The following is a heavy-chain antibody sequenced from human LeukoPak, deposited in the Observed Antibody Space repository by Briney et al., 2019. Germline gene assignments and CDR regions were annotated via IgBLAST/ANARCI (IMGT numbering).Heavy chain of an antibody. CDR1: GGSISSGSYY. CDR2: IYTSGST. V-gene: IGHV4-61*02. J-gene: IGHJ6*03. CDR3: ATTANSYYYYYCMDV. Sequence: SETLSLTCTVSGGSISSGSYYWSWIRQPAGKGLEWIGRIYTSGSTDYNPSLKSRVTISVDTSKNQFSLKLSSVTAADTAVYYCATTANSYYYYYCMDVWGKGTTVTVSS. D-gene: IGHD1-1*01.